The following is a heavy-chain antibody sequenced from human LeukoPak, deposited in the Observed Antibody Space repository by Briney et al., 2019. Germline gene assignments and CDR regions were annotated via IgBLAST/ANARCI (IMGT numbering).Heavy chain of an antibody. CDR2: IYHSGST. CDR1: GGSISSYY. V-gene: IGHV4-38-2*02. CDR3: ASFSYYDILTGYPPFDY. Sequence: SETLSLTCTVTGGSISSYYWGWIRQPPWKGLEWIGSIYHSGSTYYNPSLKSRVTISVDTSKNQFSLKLSSVTAADTAVYYCASFSYYDILTGYPPFDYWGQGTLVTVSS. J-gene: IGHJ4*02. D-gene: IGHD3-9*01.